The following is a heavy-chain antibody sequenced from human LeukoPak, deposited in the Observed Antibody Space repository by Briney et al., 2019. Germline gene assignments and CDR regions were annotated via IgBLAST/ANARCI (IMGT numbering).Heavy chain of an antibody. D-gene: IGHD6-19*01. CDR2: ITSCGGST. CDR3: AKFGPVAMAGTVDY. CDR1: GFTFSSYA. J-gene: IGHJ4*02. Sequence: GGSLRLSCAASGFTFSSYAMSWVRQPPGKGLDLVSAITSCGGSTYYAASAHGRFTNSRDNSKNTLYLQMNSLRAEDTAVYYCAKFGPVAMAGTVDYWGQGTLVTVSS. V-gene: IGHV3-23*01.